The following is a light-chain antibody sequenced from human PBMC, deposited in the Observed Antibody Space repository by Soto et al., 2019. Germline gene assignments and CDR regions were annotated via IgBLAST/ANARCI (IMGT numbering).Light chain of an antibody. CDR3: QQYGSSLFT. V-gene: IGKV3-20*01. CDR1: QSASSTY. Sequence: EIVLTQSPGTLSLSPGERATLSCRASQSASSTYLAWYQQKPGQAPRLLIYGASSRATGIPDRFSGSGSGTDFTLTISRLEAEDFAVYYCQQYGSSLFTFGPGTKVDI. CDR2: GAS. J-gene: IGKJ3*01.